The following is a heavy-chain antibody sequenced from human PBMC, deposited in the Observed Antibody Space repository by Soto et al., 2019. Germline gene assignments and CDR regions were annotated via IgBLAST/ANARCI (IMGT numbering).Heavy chain of an antibody. V-gene: IGHV1-2*04. J-gene: IGHJ5*02. CDR1: GYTFTGYY. CDR2: INPNSGGT. CDR3: ARERLALYNSSSWERGWFDP. Sequence: ASVKVSCKASGYTFTGYYMHWVRQAPGQGLEWMGWINPNSGGTNYAQKFQGWVTMTRDTSISTAYMELSRLRSDDTAVYYCARERLALYNSSSWERGWFDPWGQGTLVTVSS. D-gene: IGHD6-13*01.